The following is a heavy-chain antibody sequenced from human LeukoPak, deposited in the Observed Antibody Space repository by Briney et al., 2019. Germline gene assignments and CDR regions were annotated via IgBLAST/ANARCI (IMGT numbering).Heavy chain of an antibody. CDR1: GDTFGTFS. D-gene: IGHD3-3*01. CDR2: LTPLAGTP. CDR3: AKFWSGYYTD. J-gene: IGHJ4*02. V-gene: IGHV1-69*06. Sequence: GASVKISCKASGDTFGTFSFNWVRQAPSEGLECLGGLTPLAGTPNYAQKFQGRLTISADKSTSTVYMELSRLTSEDTAVYFCAKFWSGYYTDWGQGTLVSVSS.